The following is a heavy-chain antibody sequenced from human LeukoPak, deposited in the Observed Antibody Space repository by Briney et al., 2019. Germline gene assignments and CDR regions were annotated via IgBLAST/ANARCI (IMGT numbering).Heavy chain of an antibody. V-gene: IGHV4-38-2*02. CDR2: IYHSGST. D-gene: IGHD6-13*01. Sequence: PSETLSLTCTVSGYSISCGYYWGWIRQPPGKGLEWIGSIYHSGSTYYNPSLKSRVTISVDTSKNQFSLKLSSVTAADTAVYYCARGAAAGTGRGRFDPWGQGTLVTVSS. J-gene: IGHJ5*02. CDR1: GYSISCGYY. CDR3: ARGAAAGTGRGRFDP.